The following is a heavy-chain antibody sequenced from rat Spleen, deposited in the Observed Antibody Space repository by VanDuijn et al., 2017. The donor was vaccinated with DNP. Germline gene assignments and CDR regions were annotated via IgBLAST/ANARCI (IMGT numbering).Heavy chain of an antibody. V-gene: IGHV2-1*01. J-gene: IGHJ4*01. CDR3: TRGYRYNPPYAMDV. CDR2: IWSGGGT. CDR1: GFSLITNS. D-gene: IGHD1-5*01. Sequence: QVQLKESGPGLVQPSQTLSLTCTVSGFSLITNSVHWVRQPPGKGLEWVGAIWSGGGTDYNSALKSRLSISRDTFKSKVFLKMNSLQTEDTAIYFCTRGYRYNPPYAMDVWGQGTAVTVSS.